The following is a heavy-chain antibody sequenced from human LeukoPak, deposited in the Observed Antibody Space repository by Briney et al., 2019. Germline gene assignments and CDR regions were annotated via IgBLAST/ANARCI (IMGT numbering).Heavy chain of an antibody. J-gene: IGHJ4*02. Sequence: GGSLRLSCAASGFTFNSYAMYWVRQAPGKGLEWVSGISGSSGSTYHADSVKGRFSISRDNSRNTVFLQMHSLRAEDTALYYCAKTTAGYSSGRYPGWPVDYWGQGTLVTASS. CDR1: GFTFNSYA. D-gene: IGHD6-19*01. CDR3: AKTTAGYSSGRYPGWPVDY. CDR2: ISGSSGST. V-gene: IGHV3-23*01.